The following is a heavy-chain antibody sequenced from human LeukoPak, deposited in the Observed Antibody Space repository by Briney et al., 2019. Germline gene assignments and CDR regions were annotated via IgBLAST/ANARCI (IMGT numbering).Heavy chain of an antibody. CDR2: ISYDGRNK. CDR3: ATGRRDTIFGVAANPEFDY. J-gene: IGHJ4*02. V-gene: IGHV3-30*02. D-gene: IGHD3-3*01. CDR1: GFTFSSYG. Sequence: PGGSLRLSCAASGFTFSSYGMHWVRQAPGKGLEWVAFISYDGRNKYYADSVKGRFSISRDNSKNTLYLQMNSLRAEDTAVYYCATGRRDTIFGVAANPEFDYWGQGTLVTVSS.